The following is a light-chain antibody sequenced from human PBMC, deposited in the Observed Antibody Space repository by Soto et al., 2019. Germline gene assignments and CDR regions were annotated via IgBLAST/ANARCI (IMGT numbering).Light chain of an antibody. Sequence: DIQMTPSPSTLSASVGDRVTITCRASQSISSWLAWYQQKPGKAPNLLIYKASSLEGGVPSRFSGSGSGTEFTLTISSLQPDDFATYYCQQYNNYPWTFGQGTKVEIK. J-gene: IGKJ1*01. CDR2: KAS. CDR3: QQYNNYPWT. CDR1: QSISSW. V-gene: IGKV1-5*03.